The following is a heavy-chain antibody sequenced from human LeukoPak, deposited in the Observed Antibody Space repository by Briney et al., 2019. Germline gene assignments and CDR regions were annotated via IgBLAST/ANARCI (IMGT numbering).Heavy chain of an antibody. J-gene: IGHJ1*01. CDR3: ARAPGGNAGNFQH. CDR2: IYYSGST. V-gene: IGHV4-59*01. CDR1: GGSISSYY. Sequence: SETLSLTCAVSGGSISSYYWSWIRQPPGKGLEWIGYIYYSGSTNYNPSLKSRVTISVDTSKNHFSLKLSSVTAADTAVYYCARAPGGNAGNFQHWGQGTLVTVSS. D-gene: IGHD4-23*01.